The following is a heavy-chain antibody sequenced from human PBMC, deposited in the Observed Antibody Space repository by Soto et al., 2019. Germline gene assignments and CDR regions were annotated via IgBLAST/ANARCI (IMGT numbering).Heavy chain of an antibody. D-gene: IGHD3-10*01. CDR2: ISSSSSYI. J-gene: IGHJ5*02. CDR1: GFTFDDYA. CDR3: ARDGWPFGELCPFDP. V-gene: IGHV3-9*01. Sequence: EVQLVESGGGLVQPGRSLRLSCAASGFTFDDYAMHWVRQAPGKGLEWVSGISSSSSYIYYADSVKGRFTISRDNAKNSLYLQMNSLRAEDTAVYYCARDGWPFGELCPFDPWGQGTLVTVSS.